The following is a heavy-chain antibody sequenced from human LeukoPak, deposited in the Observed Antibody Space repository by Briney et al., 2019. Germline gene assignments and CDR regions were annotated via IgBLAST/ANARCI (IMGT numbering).Heavy chain of an antibody. V-gene: IGHV1-2*02. J-gene: IGHJ4*02. CDR1: GYSFTGYY. CDR3: ARDGNLGY. CDR2: ISPNSGDT. Sequence: ASVKVSCKASGYSFTGYYMHWVRQAPGQGLEWMGWISPNSGDTNYAQKFQGRVTMTRDTSISTAYMEVSGLRSDDTAVYYCARDGNLGYWGQGTLVTVSS.